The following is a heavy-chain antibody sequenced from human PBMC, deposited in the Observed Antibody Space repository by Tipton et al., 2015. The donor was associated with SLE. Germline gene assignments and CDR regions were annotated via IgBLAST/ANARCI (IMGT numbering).Heavy chain of an antibody. Sequence: SLRLSCAASGFTFNHYAMHWVRQAPGKGLEWVGRIKSNTAGGTTSYAAPVKGRFTISRDDSKNTLYMQMNSLKTEDTAVYYCTTGLGGNNYWSQGTLVTVSS. D-gene: IGHD3-10*01. V-gene: IGHV3-15*06. CDR3: TTGLGGNNY. CDR2: IKSNTAGGTT. J-gene: IGHJ4*02. CDR1: GFTFNHYA.